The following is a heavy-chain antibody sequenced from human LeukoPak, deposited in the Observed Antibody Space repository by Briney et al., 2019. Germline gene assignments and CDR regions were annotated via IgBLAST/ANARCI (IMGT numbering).Heavy chain of an antibody. J-gene: IGHJ4*02. D-gene: IGHD6-13*01. CDR2: ISYDGSNK. CDR1: GFTFSSYA. CDR3: AKRGLAAALFR. Sequence: GGSLRLSCAASGFTFSSYAMRWVRQAPGKGLEWVAVISYDGSNKYYADSVKGRFTISRDNSKNTLYLQMNRLRAEDTAVYYCAKRGLAAALFRWGQGTLVTVSS. V-gene: IGHV3-30*04.